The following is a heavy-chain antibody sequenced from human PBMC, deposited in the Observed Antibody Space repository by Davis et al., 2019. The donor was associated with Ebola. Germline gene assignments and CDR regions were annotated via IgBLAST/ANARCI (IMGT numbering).Heavy chain of an antibody. D-gene: IGHD3-3*01. Sequence: SETLSLTCTVSVGSINSHYWNWIRQPPGKGLEWIGYIYSSGTTNYNPSLTSRVTISVDTSKNQFSLRLTSVSAADTAVYYCARASAFYYYGMDVWGQGTTVTVSS. CDR2: IYSSGTT. V-gene: IGHV4-59*11. J-gene: IGHJ6*02. CDR1: VGSINSHY. CDR3: ARASAFYYYGMDV.